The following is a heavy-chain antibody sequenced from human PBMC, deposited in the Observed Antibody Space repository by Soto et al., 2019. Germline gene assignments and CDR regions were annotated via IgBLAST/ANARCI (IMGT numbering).Heavy chain of an antibody. CDR2: ISGSGGST. D-gene: IGHD2-15*01. J-gene: IGHJ1*01. V-gene: IGHV3-23*01. CDR3: AKVGYCSGGSCYVRGYFQH. CDR1: GFTFSSYA. Sequence: GGSLRLSCAASGFTFSSYAMSWVRQAPGKGLEWVSAISGSGGSTYYADSVKGRFTISRDNSKNTLYLQMNSLRAEDTAVYYCAKVGYCSGGSCYVRGYFQHWGQGTLVTVSS.